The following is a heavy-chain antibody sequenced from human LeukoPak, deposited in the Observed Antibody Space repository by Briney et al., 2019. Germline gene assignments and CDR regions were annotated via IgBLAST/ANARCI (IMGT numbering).Heavy chain of an antibody. J-gene: IGHJ4*02. CDR3: ARDTRSYDSSGYYFFDF. D-gene: IGHD3-22*01. CDR2: INYSGST. Sequence: SETLSLTCTVSGGSINNYYWNWLRQPPGKGLEWIGYINYSGSTNFNPSLKSRATISMDTSKHHFSLKLSSVTAADTAVYYCARDTRSYDSSGYYFFDFWGQGTLVTVSS. V-gene: IGHV4-59*01. CDR1: GGSINNYY.